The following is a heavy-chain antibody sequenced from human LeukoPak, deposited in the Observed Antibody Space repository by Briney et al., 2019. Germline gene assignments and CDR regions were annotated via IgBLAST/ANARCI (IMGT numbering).Heavy chain of an antibody. CDR1: GGSFSGYY. D-gene: IGHD3-16*01. J-gene: IGHJ6*03. CDR3: ARGGGYYYYYMDV. V-gene: IGHV4-34*01. CDR2: INHSGST. Sequence: SETLSLTCAVYGGSFSGYYWSWIRQPPGKGLEWIGEINHSGSTNYNPSLKSRVTISVDTSKNQFSLKLSSVTAADTAVYYCARGGGYYYYYMDVWGKGTTVTVSS.